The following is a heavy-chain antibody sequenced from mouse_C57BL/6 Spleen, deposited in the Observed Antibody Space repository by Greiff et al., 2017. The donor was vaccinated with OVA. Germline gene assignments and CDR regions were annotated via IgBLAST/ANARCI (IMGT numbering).Heavy chain of an antibody. Sequence: EVKLMESGGGLVKPGGSLKLSCAASGFTFSDYGMHWVRQAPEKGLEWVAYISSGSSTIYSADTVKGRFTISRDNAKNTLFLKMTSLRTEDTAMYYCARPYFDVWGTGTTVTVSS. CDR1: GFTFSDYG. CDR3: ARPYFDV. V-gene: IGHV5-17*01. CDR2: ISSGSSTI. J-gene: IGHJ1*03.